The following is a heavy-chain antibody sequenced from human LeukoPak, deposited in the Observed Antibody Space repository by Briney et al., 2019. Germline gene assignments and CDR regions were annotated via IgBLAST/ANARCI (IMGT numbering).Heavy chain of an antibody. CDR2: INHSGST. J-gene: IGHJ5*02. Sequence: PSETLSLTCPVYGGSFSGYYWSWIRQPPGKGLEWIGVINHSGSTNYNPSLKSRVTISVDTSKNQFSLKLSSVTAADTAVYYCARGGLLWFGELFGNNWFDPWGQGTLVTVSS. D-gene: IGHD3-10*01. CDR3: ARGGLLWFGELFGNNWFDP. CDR1: GGSFSGYY. V-gene: IGHV4-34*01.